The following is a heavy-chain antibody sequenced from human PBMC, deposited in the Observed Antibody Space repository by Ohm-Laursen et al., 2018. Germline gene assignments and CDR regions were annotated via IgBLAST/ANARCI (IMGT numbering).Heavy chain of an antibody. D-gene: IGHD3-9*01. CDR2: MNPNSGNT. J-gene: IGHJ5*02. CDR1: GYSFTVYY. Sequence: SSVKVSCKASGYSFTVYYMHWVRQATGQGLEWMGWMNPNSGNTGYAQKFQGRVTMTRNTSISTAYMELSSLRSEGTAVYYCARAGDVLRYFEAWGQGTLVTVSS. V-gene: IGHV1-8*02. CDR3: ARAGDVLRYFEA.